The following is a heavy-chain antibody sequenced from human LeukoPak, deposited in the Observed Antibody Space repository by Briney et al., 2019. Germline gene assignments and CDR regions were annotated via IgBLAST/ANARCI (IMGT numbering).Heavy chain of an antibody. CDR3: ASQTVTTAYYYYYIDV. J-gene: IGHJ6*03. D-gene: IGHD4-11*01. CDR2: IFHTGTT. V-gene: IGHV4-4*02. CDR1: GGSINLSNW. Sequence: PSETLSLTCAVSGGSINLSNWWTWVRQSPTKGLEWIGEIFHTGTTNYHPSLKSRLTISLDKSKNSFSLNLTSVTAADTAVYFCASQTVTTAYYYYYIDVWGRGTTVTVSS.